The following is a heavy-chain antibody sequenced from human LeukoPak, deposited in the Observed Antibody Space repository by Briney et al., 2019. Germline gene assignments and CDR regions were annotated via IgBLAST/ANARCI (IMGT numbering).Heavy chain of an antibody. D-gene: IGHD3-10*01. CDR1: GITLSNYG. Sequence: HPGGSLRLSCAVSGITLSNYGMSWVRQAPGKGLEWVAGISDSGGSTNYADSVKGRFTISRDNPKDTLYLQMNSLRAEDTAVYFCAKRGVVIRAVIIVGFHKEAYYFDCWGQGALVTVSS. V-gene: IGHV3-23*01. J-gene: IGHJ4*02. CDR2: ISDSGGST. CDR3: AKRGVVIRAVIIVGFHKEAYYFDC.